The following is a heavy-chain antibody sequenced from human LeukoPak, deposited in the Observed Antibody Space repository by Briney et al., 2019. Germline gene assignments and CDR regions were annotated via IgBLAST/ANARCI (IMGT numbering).Heavy chain of an antibody. CDR1: GGTFSSYA. CDR2: IIPILGIA. V-gene: IGHV1-69*04. J-gene: IGHJ3*02. Sequence: SVKVSCKASGGTFSSYAISWVRQAPGQGLEWMGRIIPILGIANYAQKFQGRVTITADKSTSTAYMELSSLRSEDTAVYYCARWPGGYGDAFDIWGQGTMVTVSS. D-gene: IGHD5-12*01. CDR3: ARWPGGYGDAFDI.